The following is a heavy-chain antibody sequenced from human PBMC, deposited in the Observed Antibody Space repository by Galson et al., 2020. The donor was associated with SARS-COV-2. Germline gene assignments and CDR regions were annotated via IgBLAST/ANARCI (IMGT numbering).Heavy chain of an antibody. D-gene: IGHD2-8*01. CDR3: ARDLLMVNPYYYYYGMDV. Sequence: PGGSLRLSCAASGFTFSSYAIHWVHQAPGKGLEWVAVISYDGSNKYYADSVKGRFTISRDNSKNTLYLQMNSLRAEDTAVYYCARDLLMVNPYYYYYGMDVWGQGTTVTVSS. J-gene: IGHJ6*02. CDR2: ISYDGSNK. V-gene: IGHV3-30-3*01. CDR1: GFTFSSYA.